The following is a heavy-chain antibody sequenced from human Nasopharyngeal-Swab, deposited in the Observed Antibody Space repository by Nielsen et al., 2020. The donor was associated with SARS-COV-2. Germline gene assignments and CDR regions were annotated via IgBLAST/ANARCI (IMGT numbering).Heavy chain of an antibody. CDR3: AIVGKDYKSGSPLDAFDI. J-gene: IGHJ3*02. Sequence: ASVQVSCKASGYTFTSYDINWVRQATGHGLEWMGWMNPNSGNTGYAQKFQGRVTMTRNTSISTAYMELSSLRSEDTAVYYCAIVGKDYKSGSPLDAFDIWGQGTMVTVSS. CDR2: MNPNSGNT. V-gene: IGHV1-8*01. CDR1: GYTFTSYD. D-gene: IGHD1-26*01.